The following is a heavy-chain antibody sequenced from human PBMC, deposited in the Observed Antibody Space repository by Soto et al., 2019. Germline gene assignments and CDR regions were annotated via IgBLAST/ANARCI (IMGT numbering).Heavy chain of an antibody. D-gene: IGHD2-15*01. CDR1: GGSISSGGYY. CDR3: ASSSGARYYDY. CDR2: IYYSGST. V-gene: IGHV4-31*03. Sequence: QVQLQESGPGLVKPSQTLSLTCTVSGGSISSGGYYWSWIRQHPGKGLEWIGDIYYSGSTYYNPSIKSRLTISVDTSKTHSYLKLSPVTVADTAAYYCASSSGARYYDYCGQRTLVTVSS. J-gene: IGHJ4*02.